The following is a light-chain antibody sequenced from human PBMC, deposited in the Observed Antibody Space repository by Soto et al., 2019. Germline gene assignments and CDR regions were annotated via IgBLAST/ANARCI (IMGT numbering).Light chain of an antibody. V-gene: IGKV3-15*01. CDR3: QQFNNWPLT. J-gene: IGKJ4*01. Sequence: EIVMTQSPATLSVSPGERATLSCRASQSVSNNLAWYQQKPGQAPRLLIYAVSARATGIPARFSGSGSGTEFTLTISSLQSEDFAVYSCQQFNNWPLTFGGGTKVEIK. CDR1: QSVSNN. CDR2: AVS.